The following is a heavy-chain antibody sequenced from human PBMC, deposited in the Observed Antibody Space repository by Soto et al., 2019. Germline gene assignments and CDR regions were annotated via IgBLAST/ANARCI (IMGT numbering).Heavy chain of an antibody. V-gene: IGHV1-69*13. J-gene: IGHJ4*02. D-gene: IGHD5-12*01. CDR3: ARASVRDGYHCDY. CDR2: IIPIFGTA. Sequence: SVKVSCKASGGTFSMYAISCVLQSPGQGLEWMGGIIPIFGTANYAQKFQGRVTITADESTSTAYMELSSLRSEDTAVYYCARASVRDGYHCDYWGQGTLVTVSS. CDR1: GGTFSMYA.